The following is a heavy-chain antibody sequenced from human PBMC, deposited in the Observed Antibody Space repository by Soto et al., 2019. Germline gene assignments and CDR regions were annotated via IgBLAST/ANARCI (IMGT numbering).Heavy chain of an antibody. CDR3: ARDAYVFGSGYHHYYYGMDV. CDR1: GGTFSSYA. V-gene: IGHV1-69*01. CDR2: IIPIFGTA. D-gene: IGHD3-3*01. Sequence: QVQLVQSGAEVKKPGSSVKVSCKASGGTFSSYAISWVRQAPGQGLEWMGGIIPIFGTANCAQKFQGRVTMTADESTITAWMDLSSLGSEDTAVYYCARDAYVFGSGYHHYYYGMDVWGLGTTVTVSS. J-gene: IGHJ6*02.